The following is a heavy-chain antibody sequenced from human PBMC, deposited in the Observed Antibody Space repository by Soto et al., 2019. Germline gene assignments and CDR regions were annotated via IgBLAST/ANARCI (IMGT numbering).Heavy chain of an antibody. J-gene: IGHJ3*02. D-gene: IGHD2-2*01. CDR2: ISAYNGNT. CDR1: GYTFTSYG. CDR3: ARDVDIVVVPAARENAFDI. V-gene: IGHV1-18*01. Sequence: GASVKVSCKASGYTFTSYGISWVRQAPGQGLEWMGWISAYNGNTNYAQKLQGRVTITTDTSASTAYMELSSLRSEDTAVYYCARDVDIVVVPAARENAFDIWGQGTMVTVSS.